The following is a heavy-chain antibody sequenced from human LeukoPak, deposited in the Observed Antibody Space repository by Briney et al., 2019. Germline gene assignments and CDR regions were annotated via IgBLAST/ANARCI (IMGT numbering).Heavy chain of an antibody. J-gene: IGHJ4*02. CDR3: AKGGEDYYGSSAYYQHFDY. D-gene: IGHD3-22*01. CDR1: GFTFRKYA. CDR2: ISSSGGST. V-gene: IGHV3-23*01. Sequence: EPGRSLRLSCAASGFTFRKYAMSWVRQARGKGLEWVSGISSSGGSTYYADSGKGRFTISRDKSKNTLYLQMNSLRAEETDVYYCAKGGEDYYGSSAYYQHFDYWGQGTLVTVSS.